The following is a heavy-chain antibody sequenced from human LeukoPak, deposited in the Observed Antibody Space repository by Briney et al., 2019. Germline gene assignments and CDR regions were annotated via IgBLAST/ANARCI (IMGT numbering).Heavy chain of an antibody. CDR2: INHSGST. Sequence: SETLSLTCAVYGGSFSGCYWSWIRQPPGKGLEWIGEINHSGSTNYNPSLKSRVTISVDTSKNQFSLKLSSVTAADTAVYYCARQRGYSGYDYRGRGHWFDPWGQGTLVTVSS. CDR3: ARQRGYSGYDYRGRGHWFDP. J-gene: IGHJ5*02. V-gene: IGHV4-34*01. CDR1: GGSFSGCY. D-gene: IGHD5-12*01.